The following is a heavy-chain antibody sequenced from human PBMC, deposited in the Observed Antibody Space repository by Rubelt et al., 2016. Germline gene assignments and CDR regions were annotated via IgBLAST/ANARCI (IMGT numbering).Heavy chain of an antibody. CDR1: GFTFSSHA. CDR3: AKDHVFGGWGPLDD. D-gene: IGHD6-19*01. V-gene: IGHV3-23*01. J-gene: IGHJ4*02. CDR2: IYANSRVA. Sequence: EVQLLESGGGLVQPGGSLRLSCATSGFTFSSHAMSWVRQAPGKGLEWVSGIYANSRVADYADSVKGRFTISRDNYENTLSLQMNSLRAEDTAVYYCAKDHVFGGWGPLDDWGQGTLVTVSA.